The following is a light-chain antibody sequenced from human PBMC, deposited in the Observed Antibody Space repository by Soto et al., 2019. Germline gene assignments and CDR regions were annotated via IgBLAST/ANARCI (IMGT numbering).Light chain of an antibody. CDR3: QQYGSSPWT. V-gene: IGKV3-20*01. CDR2: GAS. Sequence: EIVLTQSPGTLYLSPGERATLSCRASQSVSSSYLAWYQQKPGQAPRLLIYGASSRATGIPDRFSGSGSGTDFTLTICSLEPEDFAVYYCQQYGSSPWTFGQGTKVEIK. CDR1: QSVSSSY. J-gene: IGKJ1*01.